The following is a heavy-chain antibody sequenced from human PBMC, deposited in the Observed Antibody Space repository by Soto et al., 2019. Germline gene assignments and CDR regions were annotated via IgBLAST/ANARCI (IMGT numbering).Heavy chain of an antibody. CDR1: GFTFSSYW. J-gene: IGHJ6*02. CDR3: ARVMVRGVIPLPYYGMDV. Sequence: PGGSLRLSCAASGFTFSSYWMSWVRQAPGKGLEWVANIKQDGSEKYYVDSVKGRFTISRDNAKNSLYLQMNSLRAEDTAVYYCARVMVRGVIPLPYYGMDVWGQGTTVTVS. CDR2: IKQDGSEK. V-gene: IGHV3-7*01. D-gene: IGHD3-10*01.